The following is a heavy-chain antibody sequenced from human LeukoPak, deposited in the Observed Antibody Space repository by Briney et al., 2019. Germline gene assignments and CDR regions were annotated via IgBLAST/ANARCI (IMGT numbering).Heavy chain of an antibody. CDR3: ARDPRSSRDNWFDP. V-gene: IGHV1-46*01. J-gene: IGHJ5*02. D-gene: IGHD6-13*01. CDR1: GYTFTTYY. Sequence: ASVKVSCKTSGYTFTTYYMHWVRQAPGQGLEWMGIINPSGGTTNYAQKFQGRVTMTTDTSTSTAYMELRSLRSDDTAVYYCARDPRSSRDNWFDPWGQGTLVTVSS. CDR2: INPSGGTT.